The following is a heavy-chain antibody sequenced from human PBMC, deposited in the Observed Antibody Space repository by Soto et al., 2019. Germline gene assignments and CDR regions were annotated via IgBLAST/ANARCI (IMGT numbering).Heavy chain of an antibody. CDR1: GGSLSGYY. D-gene: IGHD3-10*01. CDR2: ISPSGTT. CDR3: VTSLWFGTHPEM. Sequence: QVQLQQWGAGLLKPSETLSLTCAVYGGSLSGYYSNWFRQPPGKGLEWIGEISPSGTTKYTPSLKGRVTISADTSKNQFSLKVTSVTAADTAVYYCVTSLWFGTHPEMWGQGAVVTGSS. V-gene: IGHV4-34*01. J-gene: IGHJ4*02.